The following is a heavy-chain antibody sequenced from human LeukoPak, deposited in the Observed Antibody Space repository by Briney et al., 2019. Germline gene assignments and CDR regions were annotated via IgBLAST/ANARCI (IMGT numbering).Heavy chain of an antibody. CDR3: ARRWNYGRNYYIDV. CDR2: INDSGRI. D-gene: IGHD1-7*01. J-gene: IGHJ6*03. CDR1: RGSFSNYY. V-gene: IGHV4-34*01. Sequence: PSETLSLTRAVYRGSFSNYYWSWIRQPPGKGLEWIGEINDSGRINYNPSLISRVTVSLDTSKHQFSPRLTSETATDTAVYFCARRWNYGRNYYIDVWRNGATVSVSS.